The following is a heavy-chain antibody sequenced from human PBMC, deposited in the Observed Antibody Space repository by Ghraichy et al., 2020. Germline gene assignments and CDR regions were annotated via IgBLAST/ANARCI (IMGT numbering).Heavy chain of an antibody. J-gene: IGHJ5*02. V-gene: IGHV4-39*01. CDR3: ARQSADYGDYRWFDP. Sequence: SETLSLTCTVSGGSISGSDYYWAWIRQPPGKGLEWIGGIYYSRNTYYSSSLKSRVTISVDTSKNHFSLKLSSVAAADTAVYYCARQSADYGDYRWFDPWGQGTLVTVSS. CDR2: IYYSRNT. D-gene: IGHD4-17*01. CDR1: GGSISGSDYY.